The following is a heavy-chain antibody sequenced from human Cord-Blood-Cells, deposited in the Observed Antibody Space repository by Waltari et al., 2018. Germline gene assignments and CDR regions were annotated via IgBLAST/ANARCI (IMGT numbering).Heavy chain of an antibody. J-gene: IGHJ3*02. Sequence: EVQLVETGGGLIQPGGSLRLSCAASGFTGSRHYMSWVHTAPGKGLEWVSVIYSGGSTYYADSVKGRFTISRDNSMNTLYLQMNSLRAEDTAVYYCASSCGGDCYDAFDIWGQGTMVTVSS. V-gene: IGHV3-53*02. CDR1: GFTGSRHY. CDR3: ASSCGGDCYDAFDI. CDR2: IYSGGST. D-gene: IGHD2-21*01.